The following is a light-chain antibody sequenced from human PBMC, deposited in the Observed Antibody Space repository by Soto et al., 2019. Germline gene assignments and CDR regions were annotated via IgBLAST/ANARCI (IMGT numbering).Light chain of an antibody. Sequence: EIVLTQSPVTLSLSPGERATLSCRASQRVSSSYLAWYQQKPGQAPRLLIYGASSRATGIPDRFSGSGSGTDFTLTISRLEPEDFAVFYCQHCGNSPRVTFGQGTRLEIK. CDR3: QHCGNSPRVT. CDR2: GAS. J-gene: IGKJ5*01. V-gene: IGKV3-20*01. CDR1: QRVSSSY.